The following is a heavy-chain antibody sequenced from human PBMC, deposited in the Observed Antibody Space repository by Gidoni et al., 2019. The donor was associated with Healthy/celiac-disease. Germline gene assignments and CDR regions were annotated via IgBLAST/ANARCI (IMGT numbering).Heavy chain of an antibody. J-gene: IGHJ3*02. CDR3: AKDLGIVVVPAAIHGAFDI. V-gene: IGHV3-30*18. Sequence: GQLVESGGGVFQRGRSLGLPWAAAGFTFSSYGQHRVRQAPGKGLEWVAVISYDGSNKYYADSVKGRFTISRDNSKNTLYLQMNSLRAEDTAVYYCAKDLGIVVVPAAIHGAFDIWGQGTMVTVSS. D-gene: IGHD2-2*02. CDR2: ISYDGSNK. CDR1: GFTFSSYG.